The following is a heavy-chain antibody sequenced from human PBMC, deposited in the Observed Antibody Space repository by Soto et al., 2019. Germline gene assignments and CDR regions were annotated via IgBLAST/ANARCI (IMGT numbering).Heavy chain of an antibody. V-gene: IGHV1-69*13. CDR2: IIPIFGTA. CDR3: ARVTFPPQGTLPCGMDV. Sequence: EASVKVSCKASGGTFSSYAISWVRQAPGQGLEWMGGIIPIFGTANYAQKFQGRVTITADESTSTAYMELSSLRSEDTAVYYCARVTFPPQGTLPCGMDVWGQGTTVTVSS. D-gene: IGHD1-1*01. CDR1: GGTFSSYA. J-gene: IGHJ6*02.